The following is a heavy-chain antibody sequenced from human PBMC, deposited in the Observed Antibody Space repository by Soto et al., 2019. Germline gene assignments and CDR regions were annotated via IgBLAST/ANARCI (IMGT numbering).Heavy chain of an antibody. Sequence: GAALQTSGEGSGCNVCSYWSWWVRQMHGKGLEWMGIIYPGDSDTRHGPPFQGPVTISTDKSISTGYLQWSNLKASDTAMYYCARRSGWVAAARSYYYYGMEVWGQGTTVTGSS. D-gene: IGHD6-13*01. CDR2: IYPGDSDT. CDR1: GCNVCSYW. J-gene: IGHJ6*02. V-gene: IGHV5-51*01. CDR3: ARRSGWVAAARSYYYYGMEV.